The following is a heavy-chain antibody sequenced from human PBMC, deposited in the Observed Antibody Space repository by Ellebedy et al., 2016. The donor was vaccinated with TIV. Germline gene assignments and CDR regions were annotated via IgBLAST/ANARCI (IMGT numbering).Heavy chain of an antibody. V-gene: IGHV3-23*01. D-gene: IGHD3-10*01. Sequence: GESLKISXAASGFTFGNYAMTWVRQAPGKGLEWVSSLTGSGGDTYYADSVKGRFTISRDNSKNTLYLQVNSLRAEDTAVYYCARDAKRGGIDFWGQGTLVTVSS. CDR3: ARDAKRGGIDF. CDR1: GFTFGNYA. CDR2: LTGSGGDT. J-gene: IGHJ4*02.